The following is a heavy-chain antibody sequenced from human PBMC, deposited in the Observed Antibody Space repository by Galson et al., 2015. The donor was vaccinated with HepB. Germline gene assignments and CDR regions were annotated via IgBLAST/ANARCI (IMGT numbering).Heavy chain of an antibody. CDR2: IIPVINTT. J-gene: IGHJ6*02. CDR3: ARDSGRNFDFWSGYTPNYHYYGLDV. D-gene: IGHD3-3*01. Sequence: VKVSCKASGDAFRTNAITWVRQAPGLRLEWMGGIIPVINTTQFAQKFRGRLTIIADESPSTAYMELMNLSAEDTAVYFCARDSGRNFDFWSGYTPNYHYYGLDVWGQGTTVTVSS. V-gene: IGHV1-69*01. CDR1: GDAFRTNA.